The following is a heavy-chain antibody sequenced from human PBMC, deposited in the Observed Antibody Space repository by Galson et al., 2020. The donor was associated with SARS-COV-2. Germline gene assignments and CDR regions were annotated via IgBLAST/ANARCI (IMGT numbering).Heavy chain of an antibody. V-gene: IGHV4-39*01. CDR3: ARQDCGGDRYLTIGDDAFDI. J-gene: IGHJ3*02. Sequence: SETLSLTCTVSGGSISSSSYYWGWIRQPPGKGLEWIGSIYYSVSTYYNPSLKSRLTISVDTSKNQFSLKLSSVTAADTAVYYCARQDCGGDRYLTIGDDAFDIWGQGTLVTVSS. D-gene: IGHD2-21*02. CDR2: IYYSVST. CDR1: GGSISSSSYY.